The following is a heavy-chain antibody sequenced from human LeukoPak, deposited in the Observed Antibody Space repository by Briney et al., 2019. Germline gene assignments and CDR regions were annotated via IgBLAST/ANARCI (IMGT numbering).Heavy chain of an antibody. J-gene: IGHJ3*02. D-gene: IGHD6-13*01. V-gene: IGHV4-34*01. CDR2: INHSGST. CDR3: AGRNSSSWGFDI. CDR1: GGSISSYY. Sequence: SETLSLTCTVSGGSISSYYWSWIRQPPGKGLEWIGEINHSGSTNYNPSLKSRVTISVDTSKNQFSLKLSSVTAADTAVYYCAGRNSSSWGFDIWGQGTMVTVSS.